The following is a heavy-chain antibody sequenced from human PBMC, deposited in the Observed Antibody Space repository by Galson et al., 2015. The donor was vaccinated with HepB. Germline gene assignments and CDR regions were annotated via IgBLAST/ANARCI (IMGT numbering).Heavy chain of an antibody. CDR1: GYAFTSYW. Sequence: QSGAEVKKPGESLKISCKGSGYAFTSYWIGWVRQMPGKGLEWTGNIYPGESDTRYSPSFQGQVTSSADKSISTAYLQWSSLKASDTAMYYCARLGGIAAAGTGVRRRIDYCYYGMDVWGQGTTVTVSS. CDR3: ARLGGIAAAGTGVRRRIDYCYYGMDV. V-gene: IGHV5-51*01. D-gene: IGHD6-13*01. CDR2: IYPGESDT. J-gene: IGHJ6*02.